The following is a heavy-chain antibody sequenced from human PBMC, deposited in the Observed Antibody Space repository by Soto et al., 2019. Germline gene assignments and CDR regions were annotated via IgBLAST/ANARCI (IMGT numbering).Heavy chain of an antibody. V-gene: IGHV3-21*01. D-gene: IGHD2-15*01. J-gene: IGHJ6*03. CDR1: GFTFSSYS. CDR3: ARVPRHRYCSGGSCYFFKYYTDV. CDR2: ISSSSSYI. Sequence: GGSLRLSCAAPGFTFSSYSMNWVRQAPGKGLEWVSSISSSSSYIYYADSVKGRFTISRDNAKNSLYLQMNSLRAEDTAVYYFARVPRHRYCSGGSCYFFKYYTDVWGKGTTVTSP.